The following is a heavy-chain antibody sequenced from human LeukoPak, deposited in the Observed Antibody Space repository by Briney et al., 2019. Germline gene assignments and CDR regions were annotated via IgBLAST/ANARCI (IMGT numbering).Heavy chain of an antibody. CDR2: IYGGGNI. CDR3: ASRQMAAAGFDP. V-gene: IGHV3-53*01. Sequence: GGSLRLSCAASGFTVSSNYMNWVRQAPGKGLEWVSVIYGGGNIYYADSVKGRFTISRDNSKNTLYLQMNSLRAEDTAVYYCASRQMAAAGFDPWGQGTLVTVSS. D-gene: IGHD6-13*01. CDR1: GFTVSSNY. J-gene: IGHJ5*02.